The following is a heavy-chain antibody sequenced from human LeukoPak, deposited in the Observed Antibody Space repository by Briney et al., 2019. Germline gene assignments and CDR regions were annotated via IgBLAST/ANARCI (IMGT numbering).Heavy chain of an antibody. J-gene: IGHJ4*02. CDR2: ISYDGSNK. CDR1: GFTFSSYG. V-gene: IGHV3-30*03. Sequence: PGGSLRLSCAASGFTFSSYGMHWVRQTPGKGLEWVAVISYDGSNKYYADSVKGRFTISRDNSKNTLYLQMNSLRAEDTAVYYCARSYYYDSSGYYDTFSPFDYWGQGTLVTVSS. CDR3: ARSYYYDSSGYYDTFSPFDY. D-gene: IGHD3-22*01.